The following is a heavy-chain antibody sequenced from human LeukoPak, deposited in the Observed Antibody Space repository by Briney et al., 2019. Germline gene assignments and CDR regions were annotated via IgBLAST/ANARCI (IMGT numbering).Heavy chain of an antibody. CDR1: GFTFSSYE. V-gene: IGHV3-48*03. D-gene: IGHD6-13*01. CDR3: ARSGGSSSWYGGDYFDY. Sequence: GGSLRLSCAASGFTFSSYEMNWVRQAPGKGLEGVSYISSSGSTIYYADSVKGRFTISRDNAKNSLYLQMNSLRAEDTAVYYCARSGGSSSWYGGDYFDYWGQGTLVTVSS. J-gene: IGHJ4*02. CDR2: ISSSGSTI.